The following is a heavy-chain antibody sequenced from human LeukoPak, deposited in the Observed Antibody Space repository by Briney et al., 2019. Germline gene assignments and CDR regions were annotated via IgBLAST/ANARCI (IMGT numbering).Heavy chain of an antibody. V-gene: IGHV1-2*02. J-gene: IGHJ3*02. D-gene: IGHD2-2*01. CDR1: GYTFTAYY. CDR2: INTNSGAT. Sequence: ASVKVSCKTSGYTFTAYYVHWVRQAPGQGLEWMGWINTNSGATNYAQKFQGRVTMTRDTSISTAYIELNSLRSDDTALYYCTKPQPGAFEIWGQGTMVTVSS. CDR3: TKPQPGAFEI.